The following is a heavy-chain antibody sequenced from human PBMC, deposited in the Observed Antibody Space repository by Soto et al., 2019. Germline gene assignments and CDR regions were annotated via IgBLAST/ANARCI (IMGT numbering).Heavy chain of an antibody. D-gene: IGHD3-3*01. J-gene: IGHJ6*02. Sequence: GASMKVSCKASGGTFSSYGISWVRQAPGQGLEWMGGIIPIFGTGNYAQKFQGRVTITADESTSTAYVELSSLRSEDTAVYYCARVKLECQLAAPPIPYYYRMDVWGQGTTVTVSS. CDR2: IIPIFGTG. CDR3: ARVKLECQLAAPPIPYYYRMDV. V-gene: IGHV1-69*13. CDR1: GGTFSSYG.